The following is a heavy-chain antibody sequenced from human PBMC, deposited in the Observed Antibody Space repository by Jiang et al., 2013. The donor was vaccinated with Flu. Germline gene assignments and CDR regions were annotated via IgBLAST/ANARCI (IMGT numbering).Heavy chain of an antibody. CDR2: ISAHNDNT. CDR1: TFNSNG. V-gene: IGHV1-18*01. J-gene: IGHJ3*02. Sequence: TFNSNGISWVRQAPGQGLEWMGWISAHNDNTAYAQRFQDRLTVTADTSTSTAYMDLRSLRSDDTAVYYCARDPGGYDPFDIWGQGTKVTVSS. D-gene: IGHD3-10*01. CDR3: ARDPGGYDPFDI.